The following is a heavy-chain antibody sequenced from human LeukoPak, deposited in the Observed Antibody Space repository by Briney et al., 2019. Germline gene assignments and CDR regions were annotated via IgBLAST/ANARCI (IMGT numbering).Heavy chain of an antibody. J-gene: IGHJ4*02. V-gene: IGHV4-39*01. D-gene: IGHD6-13*01. CDR3: ARLPQLAAAIYYFDY. CDR1: GGSISSSSYY. CDR2: IYYSGST. Sequence: PSDTLSLTCTVSGGSISSSSYYWGWIRQPPGKGLEWIGSIYYSGSTYYNPSLKSRVTISVDTSKNQFSLKLSSVTAADTAVYYCARLPQLAAAIYYFDYWGQGTLVTVSS.